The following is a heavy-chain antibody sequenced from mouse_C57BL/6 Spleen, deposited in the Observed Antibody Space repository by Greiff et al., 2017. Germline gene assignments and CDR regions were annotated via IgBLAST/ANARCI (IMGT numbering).Heavy chain of an antibody. CDR1: GFTFSNYW. D-gene: IGHD1-1*02. V-gene: IGHV6-3*01. J-gene: IGHJ1*03. CDR2: IRLKSDNYAT. CDR3: TGPYGNWYFDV. Sequence: EVKLVESGGGLVQPGGSMKLSCVASGFTFSNYWMNWVRQSPEKGLEWVAQIRLKSDNYATHYAESVKGRFTISRDDSKSSVYLQMNNLRAEDTGIYYCTGPYGNWYFDVWGTGTTVTVSS.